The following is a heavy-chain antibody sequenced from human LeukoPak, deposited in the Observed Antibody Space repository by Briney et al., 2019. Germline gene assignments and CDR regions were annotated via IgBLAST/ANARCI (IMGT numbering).Heavy chain of an antibody. Sequence: SETLSLTCTVSGYSISSGYYWGWIRQPPGKGLEWIGSIYHSGSTYYNPSLKSRVTISVDTSKNQFSLKLSSVTAADTAVYYCARSARYWGQGTLVTVSS. CDR3: ARSARY. J-gene: IGHJ4*02. V-gene: IGHV4-38-2*02. CDR2: IYHSGST. CDR1: GYSISSGYY.